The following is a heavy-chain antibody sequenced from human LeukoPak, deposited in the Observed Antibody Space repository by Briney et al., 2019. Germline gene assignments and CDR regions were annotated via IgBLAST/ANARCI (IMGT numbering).Heavy chain of an antibody. CDR1: GGSFSGYY. Sequence: SETLSLTCAVYGGSFSGYYWSWIRQPPGKGLEWIGEINHSGSTNYNPSLKSRVTISVDTSKIQFSLKLSSVTAADTAVYYCARGATGYHYYYYMDVWGKGTTVTVSS. V-gene: IGHV4-34*01. J-gene: IGHJ6*03. CDR3: ARGATGYHYYYYMDV. CDR2: INHSGST. D-gene: IGHD3-9*01.